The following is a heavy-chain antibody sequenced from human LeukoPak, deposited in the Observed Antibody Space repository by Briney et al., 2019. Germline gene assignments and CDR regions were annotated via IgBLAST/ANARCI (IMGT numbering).Heavy chain of an antibody. CDR1: GFTFSSYW. CDR3: ARVQGIAARSGYYFDY. Sequence: GGSLRLSCAASGFTFSSYWMSWVRQAPGKGLEWVANIKQDGSEKYYVDSVKGRFTISRDNAKNSLYLQMNSLRAEDTAVYYSARVQGIAARSGYYFDYWGQGTLVTVSS. CDR2: IKQDGSEK. J-gene: IGHJ4*02. V-gene: IGHV3-7*01. D-gene: IGHD6-6*01.